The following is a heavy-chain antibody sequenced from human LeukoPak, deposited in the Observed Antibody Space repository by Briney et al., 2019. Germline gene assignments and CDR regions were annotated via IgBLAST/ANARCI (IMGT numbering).Heavy chain of an antibody. J-gene: IGHJ6*03. CDR1: GGSISSGSYY. CDR2: IYSSGST. V-gene: IGHV4-61*02. D-gene: IGHD2-2*01. CDR3: ARRPWYCSSTSCYAGRGDYYYYMDV. Sequence: SETLSLTCTVSGGSISSGSYYWSWIRQPAGKGLEWIGRIYSSGSTNYNPSLKSRVTISVDTSKNQFSLKLSSVTAADTAVYYCARRPWYCSSTSCYAGRGDYYYYMDVWGKGTTVTISS.